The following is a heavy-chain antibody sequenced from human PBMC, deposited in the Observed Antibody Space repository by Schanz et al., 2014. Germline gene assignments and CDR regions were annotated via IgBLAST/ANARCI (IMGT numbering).Heavy chain of an antibody. CDR2: MNESHSTI. D-gene: IGHD6-13*01. CDR1: RFSFSSYA. Sequence: EVQLLESGGGLVEPGGSLRLSCAASRFSFSSYAMGWVRQARGKGLEWVSAMNESHSTIYYADSVRGRFTISRDNAENTLFLQMNSLRVEDTAVYFCVSQTGSPNYWGQGTLVTVSS. CDR3: VSQTGSPNY. J-gene: IGHJ4*02. V-gene: IGHV3-23*01.